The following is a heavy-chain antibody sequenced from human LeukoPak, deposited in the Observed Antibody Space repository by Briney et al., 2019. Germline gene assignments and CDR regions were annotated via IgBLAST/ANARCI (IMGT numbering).Heavy chain of an antibody. CDR2: INHSGST. V-gene: IGHV4-34*01. CDR1: GGSFSGYY. D-gene: IGHD3-3*01. Sequence: SETLCLTCAVYGGSFSGYYWSWIRQPPGKGLEWIGEINHSGSTNYNPSLKSRVTISVDTSKNQFSLKLSSVTAADTAVYYCARLFYDFWNGYYQYYFDNWGQGTLVTVSS. J-gene: IGHJ4*02. CDR3: ARLFYDFWNGYYQYYFDN.